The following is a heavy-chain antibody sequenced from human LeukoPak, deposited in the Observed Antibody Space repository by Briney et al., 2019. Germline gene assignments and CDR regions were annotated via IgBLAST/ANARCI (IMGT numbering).Heavy chain of an antibody. Sequence: GGSLRLSCAASGFTFSSYAMSWVRQAPGKGLEWVLAISGSGGSTYYADYVKGRFTISRDNSKNTLYLQMNSLRAEDTAVYYCAKVLYGSDPLDAFDIWGQGTMVTVSS. CDR1: GFTFSSYA. CDR3: AKVLYGSDPLDAFDI. J-gene: IGHJ3*02. V-gene: IGHV3-23*01. D-gene: IGHD3-10*01. CDR2: ISGSGGST.